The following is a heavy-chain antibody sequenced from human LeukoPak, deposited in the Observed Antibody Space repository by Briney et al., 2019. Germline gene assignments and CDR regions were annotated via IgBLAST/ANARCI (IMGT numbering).Heavy chain of an antibody. J-gene: IGHJ6*03. V-gene: IGHV3-23*01. Sequence: PGGSLRLSCAASGFTFSSYAMSWVRQAPGKGLEWVSAISGSGGSTYYADSVKGRFTISRDNSKNTLYLQMNSLRAEDTAVYYCAKAENYDFWSGYAIYYYYMDVWGKGNTVTVSS. CDR1: GFTFSSYA. D-gene: IGHD3-3*01. CDR2: ISGSGGST. CDR3: AKAENYDFWSGYAIYYYYMDV.